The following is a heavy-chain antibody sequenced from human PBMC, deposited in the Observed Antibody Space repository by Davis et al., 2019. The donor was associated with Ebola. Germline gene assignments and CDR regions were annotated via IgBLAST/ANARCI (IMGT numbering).Heavy chain of an antibody. J-gene: IGHJ4*02. D-gene: IGHD1-26*01. CDR3: ARPVGVYYHYFDH. Sequence: MPSETLSLLCSFSFASIRVSNWWSWVRPPPREGLGGIGSMFYSGSSYYNPSLKSRVAISLDTSKNQFSLKLSSATAADTAVYYCARPVGVYYHYFDHWGQGTLVTVSS. CDR1: FASIRVSNW. V-gene: IGHV4-4*02. CDR2: MFYSGSS.